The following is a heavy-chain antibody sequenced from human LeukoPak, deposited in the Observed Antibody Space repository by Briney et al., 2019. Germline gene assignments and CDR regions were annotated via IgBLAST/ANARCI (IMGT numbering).Heavy chain of an antibody. Sequence: PSETLSLTCTVSGGSISSYYWSWIRQPPGKGLEWIGYIYYSGSTNYNPSLKSRVTISVDTSKNQFSLKLSSVTTADTAVYYCAREPAYYYDSSGYDTDYWGQGTLVTVSS. D-gene: IGHD3-22*01. CDR1: GGSISSYY. J-gene: IGHJ4*02. V-gene: IGHV4-59*01. CDR3: AREPAYYYDSSGYDTDY. CDR2: IYYSGST.